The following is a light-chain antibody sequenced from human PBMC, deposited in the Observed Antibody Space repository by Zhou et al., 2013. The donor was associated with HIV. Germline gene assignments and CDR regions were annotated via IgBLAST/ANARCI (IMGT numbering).Light chain of an antibody. J-gene: IGKJ4*01. CDR2: GAS. V-gene: IGKV3-20*01. Sequence: EIVLTQSPGTLSLSPGERATLSCRASQSVSSYLAWYQQKPGQAPRLLISGASSRATGIPDRFSGIGSGTDFTLTINRLEPEDFAVYYCQQYGSSPTTFGGGTKVEIK. CDR1: QSVSSY. CDR3: QQYGSSPTT.